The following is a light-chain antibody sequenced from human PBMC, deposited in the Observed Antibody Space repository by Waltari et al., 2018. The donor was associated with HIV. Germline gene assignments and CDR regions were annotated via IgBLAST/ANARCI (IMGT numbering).Light chain of an antibody. CDR3: YSTDSNVWV. Sequence: SYELTQPPSVSVSPGQTARITCSGDALPKKYAYWYQQKSGQAPVLVIYEDSKRTSGIPERFSGSSSGTMATLTISGAQVEDEADYYCYSTDSNVWVFGGGTKLTVL. V-gene: IGLV3-10*01. J-gene: IGLJ3*02. CDR2: EDS. CDR1: ALPKKY.